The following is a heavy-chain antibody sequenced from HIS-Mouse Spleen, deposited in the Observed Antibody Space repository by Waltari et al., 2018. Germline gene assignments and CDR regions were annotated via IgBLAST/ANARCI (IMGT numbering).Heavy chain of an antibody. CDR3: AREIPYSSSWYDWYFDL. V-gene: IGHV4-39*07. CDR2: IYYSGST. D-gene: IGHD6-13*01. J-gene: IGHJ2*01. CDR1: GGPIRSSSYY. Sequence: QLQLQESGPGLVKPSETLSLPCTVSGGPIRSSSYYWGWSRQPPGKGLEWIGSIYYSGSTYYNPSLKSRVTISVDTSKNQFSLKLSSVTAADTAVYYCAREIPYSSSWYDWYFDLWGRGTLVTVSS.